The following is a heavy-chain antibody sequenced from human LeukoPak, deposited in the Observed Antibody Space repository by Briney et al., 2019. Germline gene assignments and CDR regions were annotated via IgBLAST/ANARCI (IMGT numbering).Heavy chain of an antibody. CDR2: IKQDGSEK. CDR3: ARDVSDTIFGVVIPYYGMDV. J-gene: IGHJ6*02. Sequence: GGSLRLSCAASGFTFSSYWMNWARQAPGKGLEWVANIKQDGSEKYYVDSVKGRFTISRDNAKNSLYLQMNSLRAEDTAVYYCARDVSDTIFGVVIPYYGMDVWGQGTTVTVSS. V-gene: IGHV3-7*01. D-gene: IGHD3-3*01. CDR1: GFTFSSYW.